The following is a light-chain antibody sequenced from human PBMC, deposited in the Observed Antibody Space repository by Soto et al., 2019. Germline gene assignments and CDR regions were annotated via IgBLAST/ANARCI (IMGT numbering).Light chain of an antibody. CDR3: QQRGNWPLT. V-gene: IGKV3-11*01. CDR2: VAA. J-gene: IGKJ5*01. Sequence: EIVLTQSPATLSVSPGDRATLSCRASQSVSRYLAWYQQKAGQAPRLVMYVAATRATGIPDRFSGSGSGTDFTLTISSLEPEDFAVYYCQQRGNWPLTFGQGTRLEIQ. CDR1: QSVSRY.